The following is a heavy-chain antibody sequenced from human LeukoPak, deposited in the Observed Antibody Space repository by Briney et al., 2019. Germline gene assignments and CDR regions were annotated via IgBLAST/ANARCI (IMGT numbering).Heavy chain of an antibody. D-gene: IGHD5-12*01. CDR1: GGTFSSYA. J-gene: IGHJ4*02. V-gene: IGHV1-69*04. CDR2: IIPILGIA. CDR3: ARDRWLRFDY. Sequence: GASVKVSCKASGGTFSSYAISWVRQAPGQGLEWMGRIIPILGIANYAQKFQGRVTMTRDTSTSTVYMELSSLRSEDTAVYYCARDRWLRFDYWGQGTLVTVSS.